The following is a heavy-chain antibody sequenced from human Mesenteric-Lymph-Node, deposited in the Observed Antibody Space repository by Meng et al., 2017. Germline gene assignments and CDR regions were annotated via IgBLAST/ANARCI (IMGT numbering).Heavy chain of an antibody. V-gene: IGHV6-1*01. J-gene: IGHJ4*02. CDR3: ARDRYDFWSGYLDY. D-gene: IGHD3-3*01. Sequence: LNQPGPGLVKPPPTSSRTWSISGDMVSRKSAAWNWIRQSPSRGLEWLGRTYYRSKWYNDYAVSVKSRITINPDTSKNQFSLQLNSVTPEDTAVYYCARDRYDFWSGYLDYWGQGTLVTVSS. CDR1: GDMVSRKSAA. CDR2: TYYRSKWYN.